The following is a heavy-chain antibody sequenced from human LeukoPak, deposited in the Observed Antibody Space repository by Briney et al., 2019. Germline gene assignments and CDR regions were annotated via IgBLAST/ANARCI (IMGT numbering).Heavy chain of an antibody. J-gene: IGHJ4*02. CDR1: GFTFRGYW. D-gene: IGHD3-9*01. V-gene: IGHV3-7*01. Sequence: GGSLRLSCAPSGFTFRGYWMSWVRQAPGKGLEWVARIQQDGSVHYYVDSVKGRFTISRDNAKTSLHLQMSILSDEATAVYCCASHDVLTGYPYCGFWGQGTLVAVSS. CDR2: IQQDGSVH. CDR3: ASHDVLTGYPYCGF.